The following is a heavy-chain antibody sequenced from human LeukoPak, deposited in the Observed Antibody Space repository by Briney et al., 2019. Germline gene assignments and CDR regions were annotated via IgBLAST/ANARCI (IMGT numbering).Heavy chain of an antibody. V-gene: IGHV3-9*01. CDR2: ISWNSGSI. Sequence: PGRSLRLSCAASGFTFDDYAMHWVRQAPGKGLEWVSGISWNSGSIGYADSVKGRFTISRDNAKNSLYLQMNSLRAEDTALYYYAKDTGIYLGYFDYWGQGTLVTVSS. CDR1: GFTFDDYA. CDR3: AKDTGIYLGYFDY. J-gene: IGHJ4*02. D-gene: IGHD1-26*01.